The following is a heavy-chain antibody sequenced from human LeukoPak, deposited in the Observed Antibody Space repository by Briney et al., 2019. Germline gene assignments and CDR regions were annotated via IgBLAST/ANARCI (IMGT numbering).Heavy chain of an antibody. CDR1: GDSISSRSHH. D-gene: IGHD3-22*01. J-gene: IGHJ5*02. Sequence: KPSETLSLTCNVSGDSISSRSHHWGWIRQPPGKGLEWIGSVDYSGGTHDNPSLRSRFTISLDTSKNQFSLKLSSVTAADTAVYYCARLDYDSSVYHPYNWFDPWGQGILVTVSS. CDR2: VDYSGGT. V-gene: IGHV4-39*07. CDR3: ARLDYDSSVYHPYNWFDP.